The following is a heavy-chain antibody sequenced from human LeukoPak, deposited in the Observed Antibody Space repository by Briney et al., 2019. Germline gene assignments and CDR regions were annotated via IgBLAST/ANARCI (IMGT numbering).Heavy chain of an antibody. Sequence: ASVNVSCKAFGYTFTGYYMHWVRQAPGQGLEWMGWINANSGDTGYAQKFQGRVTMTRDTSVSTAYMELSRLRSDDTAVYFCARADASRWFDYWGQGALVTVSS. CDR2: INANSGDT. CDR3: ARADASRWFDY. V-gene: IGHV1-2*02. D-gene: IGHD2-2*01. CDR1: GYTFTGYY. J-gene: IGHJ5*01.